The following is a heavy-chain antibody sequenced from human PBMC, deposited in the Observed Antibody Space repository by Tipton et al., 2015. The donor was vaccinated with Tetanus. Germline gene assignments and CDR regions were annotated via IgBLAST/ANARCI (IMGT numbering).Heavy chain of an antibody. V-gene: IGHV3-23*01. D-gene: IGHD2/OR15-2a*01. J-gene: IGHJ6*02. CDR2: ISGSGGTT. Sequence: GSLRLSCAASGFTFSSYAMSWVRQAPGRGLEWVSGISGSGGTTNYADSVKGRFTISRDNSKNTLYLQMNSLRVEDTASYYCARDDDPIGNGLDVWGQGTTVTVSS. CDR1: GFTFSSYA. CDR3: ARDDDPIGNGLDV.